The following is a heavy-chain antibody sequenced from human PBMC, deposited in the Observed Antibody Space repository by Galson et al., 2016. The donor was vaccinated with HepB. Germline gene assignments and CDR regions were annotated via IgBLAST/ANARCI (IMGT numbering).Heavy chain of an antibody. CDR3: ASDRRYSSWSF. Sequence: SLRLSCAASGFTFSSFWMSWVRQTPGKGLEWVATINQDGSDKYYVDSVKGRFTISRDKGKNSLYLQMNSLRAGDTAVYYCASDRRYSSWSFWGQGTLVTVSS. J-gene: IGHJ4*02. V-gene: IGHV3-7*03. CDR1: GFTFSSFW. D-gene: IGHD6-13*01. CDR2: INQDGSDK.